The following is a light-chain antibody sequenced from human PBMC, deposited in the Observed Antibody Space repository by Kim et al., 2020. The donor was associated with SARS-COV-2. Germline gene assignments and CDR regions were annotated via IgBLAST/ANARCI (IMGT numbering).Light chain of an antibody. CDR3: STWDSSLRAQV. CDR1: SDSVGSEG. J-gene: IGLJ3*02. V-gene: IGLV10-54*01. CDR2: RDN. Sequence: QAARLTCTGNSDSVGSEGAVWLRQHRGLPPRVLSYRDNSRPSGVSERFSASRSGVTASLTVTGLQPEDGADYYCSTWDSSLRAQVFGGGTQLTVL.